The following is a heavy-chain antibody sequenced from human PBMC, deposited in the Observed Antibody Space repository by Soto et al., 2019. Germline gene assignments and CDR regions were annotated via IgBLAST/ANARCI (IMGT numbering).Heavy chain of an antibody. CDR2: IYYSGST. V-gene: IGHV4-39*01. CDR3: ARHLVAITMITGIDY. D-gene: IGHD3-22*01. Sequence: SETLSLTCTVSGGSISSSSYYWGWIRQPPGKGLEWIGSIYYSGSTYYNPSLKSRVTISVDTSKNQFSLKLSSVTAADTAVYYCARHLVAITMITGIDYWGQGTLVTAPQ. J-gene: IGHJ4*02. CDR1: GGSISSSSYY.